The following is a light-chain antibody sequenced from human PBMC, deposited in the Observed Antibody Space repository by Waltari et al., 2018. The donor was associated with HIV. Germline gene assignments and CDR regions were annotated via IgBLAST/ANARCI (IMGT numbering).Light chain of an antibody. CDR2: TTN. V-gene: IGLV8-61*01. CDR1: SGSVSTNYY. J-gene: IGLJ3*02. CDR3: VLYMGSGIAV. Sequence: QIVVTQEPSFSVSPGGTVTLTCGLSSGSVSTNYYPSWYQQTPGQPPRTLIYTTNTRSSGVPDRFSGSILGNKAALTITGAQADDESDYYCVLYMGSGIAVFGGGTKLTVL.